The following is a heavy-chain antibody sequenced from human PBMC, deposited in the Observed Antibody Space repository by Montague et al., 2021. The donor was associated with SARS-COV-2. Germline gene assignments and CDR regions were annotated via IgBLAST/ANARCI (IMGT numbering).Heavy chain of an antibody. Sequence: SETLSLTCTVSGGSISSYYWSWIRQPAGKGLEWIGRFYTTGSTNYNPSLKSRVTMSVDTSKNQFSLKLSSVTAADTAVYYCARSTFYSSGWWDNWYFDLWGRGTLVTGSS. V-gene: IGHV4-4*07. J-gene: IGHJ2*01. CDR2: FYTTGST. CDR1: GGSISSYY. D-gene: IGHD6-19*01. CDR3: ARSTFYSSGWWDNWYFDL.